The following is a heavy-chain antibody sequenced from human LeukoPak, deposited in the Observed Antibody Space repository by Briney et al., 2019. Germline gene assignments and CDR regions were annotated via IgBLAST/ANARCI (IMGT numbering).Heavy chain of an antibody. Sequence: GGSLRLSCAASGFTFTNYILHWVRQAPGRGLEWVAVISSDGNNQYYADSVKGRFTISRDNPNSTLYLLMNTLRADDSAVYYCARDPDDFSNLEYFHHWGQGTLVTVSS. D-gene: IGHD4-11*01. CDR3: ARDPDDFSNLEYFHH. J-gene: IGHJ1*01. V-gene: IGHV3-30*04. CDR2: ISSDGNNQ. CDR1: GFTFTNYI.